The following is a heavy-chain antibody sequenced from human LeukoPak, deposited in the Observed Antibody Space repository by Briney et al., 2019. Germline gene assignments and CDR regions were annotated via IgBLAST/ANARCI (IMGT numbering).Heavy chain of an antibody. V-gene: IGHV4-34*01. CDR1: GGSFSGYY. D-gene: IGHD3-9*01. Sequence: SETLSLTCAVYGGSFSGYYWSWIRQPPGKGLEWIGEINHSGSTNYNPSLKSRVTISVDTSKNQFSLKLSSVTAADTAVYYCARSIESSKYYDILTGYYSGYWGQGTLVTVSS. J-gene: IGHJ4*02. CDR2: INHSGST. CDR3: ARSIESSKYYDILTGYYSGY.